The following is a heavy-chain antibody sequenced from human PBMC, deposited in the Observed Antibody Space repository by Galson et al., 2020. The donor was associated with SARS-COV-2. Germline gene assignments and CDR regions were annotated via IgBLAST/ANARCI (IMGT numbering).Heavy chain of an antibody. CDR2: ISSNGGST. D-gene: IGHD3-22*01. J-gene: IGHJ4*02. CDR3: VKGRITMIVVVIPLAFDY. Sequence: GESLKISCSASGFTFSSYAMHWVRQAPGKGLEYVSAISSNGGSTYYADSVKGRFTISRDNSKNTLYLQMSSLRAEDTAVYYCVKGRITMIVVVIPLAFDYWGQGTLVTVSS. V-gene: IGHV3-64D*06. CDR1: GFTFSSYA.